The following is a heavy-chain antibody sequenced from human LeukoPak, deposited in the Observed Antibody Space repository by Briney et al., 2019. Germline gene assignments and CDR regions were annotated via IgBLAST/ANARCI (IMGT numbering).Heavy chain of an antibody. V-gene: IGHV3-48*01. CDR2: ISSSSSAI. CDR1: GFTFSNYT. CDR3: ARDSSEMSYNYYYYYMDV. Sequence: GGSLRLSCAASGFTFSNYTMNWVRQAPGKGLERVSYISSSSSAIFYADSVKGRFTISRDNAKNSLYLQMNSLRAEDTAVYYCARDSSEMSYNYYYYYMDVWGKGTTVTVSS. J-gene: IGHJ6*03. D-gene: IGHD2-2*01.